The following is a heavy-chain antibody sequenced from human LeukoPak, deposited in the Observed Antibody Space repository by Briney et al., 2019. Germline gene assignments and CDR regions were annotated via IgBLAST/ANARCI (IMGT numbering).Heavy chain of an antibody. CDR3: ARELITMIVVVQGGPFDP. CDR2: ISAYNGNT. V-gene: IGHV1-18*01. CDR1: GYTFTSYG. Sequence: GASVKVSCKASGYTFTSYGISWVRQAPGQGLEWMGWISAYNGNTNYAQKLQGRVTMTTDTSTSTAYMELRSLRSDDTAVYYCARELITMIVVVQGGPFDPWGQGTLVTVSS. D-gene: IGHD3-22*01. J-gene: IGHJ5*02.